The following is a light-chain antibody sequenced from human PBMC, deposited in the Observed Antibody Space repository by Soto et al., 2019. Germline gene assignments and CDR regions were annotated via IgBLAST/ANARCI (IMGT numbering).Light chain of an antibody. CDR1: QSISSN. V-gene: IGKV1-39*01. Sequence: DLQMTQSPSSLSASVGDRVTITCRASQSISSNLNWYQQKPGKAPNLLIYAASNLQSGVPSRFSGSGSGTDFTLTISSLQPEDFATYYCQQSRTFGQGTKVEIK. J-gene: IGKJ1*01. CDR3: QQSRT. CDR2: AAS.